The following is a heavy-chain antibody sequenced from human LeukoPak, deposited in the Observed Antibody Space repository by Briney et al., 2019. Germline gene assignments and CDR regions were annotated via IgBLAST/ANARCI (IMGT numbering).Heavy chain of an antibody. CDR1: GFSFSSYE. D-gene: IGHD6-25*01. CDR3: VRDGTPNYSTGWVYMDV. J-gene: IGHJ6*04. CDR2: ISASGTLT. V-gene: IGHV3-48*03. Sequence: GGSLRLSCAASGFSFSSYEMNWVRQAPGKGLEWISYISASGTLTHYADSVEGRFTISRDNAKNSLFLQMNSLRGEDTAVYYCVRDGTPNYSTGWVYMDVWGKGTTVTISS.